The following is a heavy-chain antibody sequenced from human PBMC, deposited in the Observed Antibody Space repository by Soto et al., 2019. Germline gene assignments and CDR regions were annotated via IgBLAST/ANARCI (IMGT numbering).Heavy chain of an antibody. D-gene: IGHD2-2*01. J-gene: IGHJ6*02. CDR2: ISAYNGNT. Sequence: SVKVSCKASGYTFTSYGISWVRQAPGQGLEWMGWISAYNGNTNYAQKLQGRVTMTTDTSTSTAYMELRSLRSDDTAVYYCARDRVVVVPAAYYYYYGMDVWGQGTTVTVSS. CDR3: ARDRVVVVPAAYYYYYGMDV. V-gene: IGHV1-18*04. CDR1: GYTFTSYG.